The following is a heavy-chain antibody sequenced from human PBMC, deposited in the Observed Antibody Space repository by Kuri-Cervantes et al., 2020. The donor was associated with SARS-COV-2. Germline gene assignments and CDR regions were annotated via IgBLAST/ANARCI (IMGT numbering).Heavy chain of an antibody. CDR3: ARRTRYCSSTSCDIGAFDI. J-gene: IGHJ3*02. CDR2: IYPGDSDT. V-gene: IGHV5-51*01. D-gene: IGHD2-2*02. CDR1: GYSFTSYW. Sequence: GESLKIPRQGSGYSFTSYWIGWVRQMPGKGLGWMGIIYPGDSDTRYSPSFQGQVTISADKSISTAYLQWSSLKASDTAMYYCARRTRYCSSTSCDIGAFDIWGQGTMVTVSS.